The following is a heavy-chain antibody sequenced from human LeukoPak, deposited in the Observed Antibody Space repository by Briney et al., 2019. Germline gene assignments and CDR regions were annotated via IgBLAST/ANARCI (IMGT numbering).Heavy chain of an antibody. CDR1: GFTFSSYG. J-gene: IGHJ4*02. Sequence: PGGSLRLSCAGSGFTFSSYGMSWVRQAPGKGLEWVSAIRGTGTSTYYADSVKGRFTISRDNSKNTLYLQMNSLRAEDTAVYYCAKRRKTTVTTDRIGYYFDYWGQGTLVTVSS. CDR2: IRGTGTST. V-gene: IGHV3-23*01. D-gene: IGHD4-17*01. CDR3: AKRRKTTVTTDRIGYYFDY.